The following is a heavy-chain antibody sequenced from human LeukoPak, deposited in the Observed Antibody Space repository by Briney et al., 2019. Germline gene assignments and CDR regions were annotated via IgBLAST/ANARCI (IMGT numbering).Heavy chain of an antibody. D-gene: IGHD5-12*01. J-gene: IGHJ3*02. CDR1: GFTFSSFG. CDR3: ARDFGDSGYVYDAFDI. Sequence: PGETLTLSCVASGFTFSSFGMSWIRQAPGRGPEWVSSISASGTDTYYADSVKGRFALSRDNSKNTVYLKMNSLRAEDTAVYYCARDFGDSGYVYDAFDIWGQGTMVTVSS. V-gene: IGHV3-23*01. CDR2: ISASGTDT.